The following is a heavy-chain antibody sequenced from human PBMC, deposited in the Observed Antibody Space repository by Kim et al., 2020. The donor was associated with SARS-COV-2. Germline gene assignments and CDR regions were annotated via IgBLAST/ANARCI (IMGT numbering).Heavy chain of an antibody. CDR2: IYYSGST. Sequence: SETLSLTCTVSGGSISSSSYYWGWIRQPPGKGLEWIGSIYYSGSTYYNPSLKSRVTISVDTSKNQFSLKLSSVTAADTAVYYCASLYSSGWYWLFDYWGQGTLVTVSS. V-gene: IGHV4-39*01. CDR3: ASLYSSGWYWLFDY. J-gene: IGHJ4*02. D-gene: IGHD6-19*01. CDR1: GGSISSSSYY.